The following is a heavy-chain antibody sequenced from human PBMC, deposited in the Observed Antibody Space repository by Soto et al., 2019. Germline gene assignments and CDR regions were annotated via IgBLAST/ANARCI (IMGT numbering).Heavy chain of an antibody. J-gene: IGHJ4*02. Sequence: ESGGGLVQPGGSLRLSCAASGFTLSDQYMDWVRQAPGKGLEWVGRTRNKAYSYTTEYAPSVKGRFTISRDDSKNSLYLQMNSLKTEDTAVYYCGRELYGGKDFWGQGTLVTVSS. D-gene: IGHD2-15*01. CDR2: TRNKAYSYTT. V-gene: IGHV3-72*01. CDR3: GRELYGGKDF. CDR1: GFTLSDQY.